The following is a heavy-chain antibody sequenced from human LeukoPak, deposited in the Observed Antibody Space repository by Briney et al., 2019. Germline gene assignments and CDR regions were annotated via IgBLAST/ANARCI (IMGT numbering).Heavy chain of an antibody. J-gene: IGHJ3*02. D-gene: IGHD1-26*01. CDR3: ARPSGGSPGAFDI. V-gene: IGHV4-4*09. CDR2: IYTSGST. CDR1: GGSISSYY. Sequence: SETLSLTCTVSGGSISSYYWSWIRQPPGKGLEWIGYIYTSGSTNYNPSLKSRVTISVDTSKNQFSLKLSSVTAADTAVYYCARPSGGSPGAFDIWGQGTMVTVPS.